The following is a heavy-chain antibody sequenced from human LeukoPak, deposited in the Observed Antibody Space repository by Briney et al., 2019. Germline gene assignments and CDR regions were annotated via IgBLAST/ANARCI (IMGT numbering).Heavy chain of an antibody. Sequence: PGGSMRLSWAAAGFTFSSYWMSWVRQAQGKGLEWVAKIKQDGSEKYYVDAVKGRFTISRDNAKNSLYLQMNSLRAEDTAVYYCAGDLVSGYGSPYWGQGTLVTVSS. CDR2: IKQDGSEK. J-gene: IGHJ4*02. V-gene: IGHV3-7*01. D-gene: IGHD5-12*01. CDR1: GFTFSSYW. CDR3: AGDLVSGYGSPY.